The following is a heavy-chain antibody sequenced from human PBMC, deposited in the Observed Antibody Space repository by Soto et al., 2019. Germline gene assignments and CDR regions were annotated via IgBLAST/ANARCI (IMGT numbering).Heavy chain of an antibody. CDR3: ARAGHSSGKAFDY. V-gene: IGHV1-2*02. Sequence: GASVKVSCKASGYTFTGSYMHWVRQAPGQGLEWMGWINPNSGATNYAQKFQGRVTMTRDTSINTGYMELSRLRSDDSAAFYCARAGHSSGKAFDYWGQGTLVTSPQ. J-gene: IGHJ4*02. D-gene: IGHD6-25*01. CDR1: GYTFTGSY. CDR2: INPNSGAT.